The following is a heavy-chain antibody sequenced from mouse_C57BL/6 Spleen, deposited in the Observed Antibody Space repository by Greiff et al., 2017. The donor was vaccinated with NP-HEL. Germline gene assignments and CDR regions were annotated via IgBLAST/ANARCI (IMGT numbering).Heavy chain of an antibody. Sequence: EVQLQESGPGLVKPSQSLSLTCSVTGYSITSGYYWNWIRQFPGNKLEWMGYISYDGSNNYNPSLKNRISITRDTSKNQFFLKLNSVTTEDTATYYCARDDGGYFDYWGQGTTLTVSS. CDR2: ISYDGSN. CDR3: ARDDGGYFDY. CDR1: GYSITSGYY. V-gene: IGHV3-6*01. J-gene: IGHJ2*01.